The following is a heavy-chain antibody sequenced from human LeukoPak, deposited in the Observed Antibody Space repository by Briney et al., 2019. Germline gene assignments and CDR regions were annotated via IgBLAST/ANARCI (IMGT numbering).Heavy chain of an antibody. D-gene: IGHD4-17*01. CDR3: ARGEVTTSNAFDI. V-gene: IGHV4-4*02. CDR1: GGSISSSNW. J-gene: IGHJ3*02. Sequence: SETLSLTCADSGGSISSSNWWSWVRQPPGKGLEWIGEIYHSGSTNYNPSLKSRVTISVDKSKNQFTLKLSSVTAADTAVYYCARGEVTTSNAFDIWGQGTMVTVSS. CDR2: IYHSGST.